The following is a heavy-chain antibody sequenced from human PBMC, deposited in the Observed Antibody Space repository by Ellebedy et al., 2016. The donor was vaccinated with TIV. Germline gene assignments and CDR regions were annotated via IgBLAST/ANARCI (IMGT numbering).Heavy chain of an antibody. D-gene: IGHD1-1*01. V-gene: IGHV1-2*02. CDR2: VYPNSGDT. Sequence: ASVKVSCKTSGYTFTAYHIHWVRQAPGQGLEWMGWVYPNSGDTAYAQNFQGRVTMTRDMSTRTAYMELSNLRSDDTAVYYCAALPYISRSSAFWGQGTLVIVSS. CDR3: AALPYISRSSAF. CDR1: GYTFTAYH. J-gene: IGHJ4*02.